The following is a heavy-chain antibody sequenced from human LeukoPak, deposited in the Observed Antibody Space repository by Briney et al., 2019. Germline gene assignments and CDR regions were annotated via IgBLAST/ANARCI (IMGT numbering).Heavy chain of an antibody. CDR2: IYYSGST. Sequence: SETLFLTCTVSGGSISSRGYYWSWIRQPPGKGLEWIGYIYYSGSTNYNPSLKSRVTISVDTSKNQFSLKLSSVTAADTAVYYCARATYYYDSSGYYTYYFDYWGQGTLVTVSS. CDR1: GGSISSRGYY. CDR3: ARATYYYDSSGYYTYYFDY. V-gene: IGHV4-61*08. J-gene: IGHJ4*02. D-gene: IGHD3-22*01.